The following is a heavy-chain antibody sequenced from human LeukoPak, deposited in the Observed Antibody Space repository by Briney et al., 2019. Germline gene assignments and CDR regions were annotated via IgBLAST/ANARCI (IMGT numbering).Heavy chain of an antibody. Sequence: GGSLRLSCAASGFTFSSYVMSWVRQAPGKGLDWVSLISPSGGSTYYADSVKGRFTISRDNSKNTLYLQMNSLRAEDTAVYYCAKDVFVGGAGYGMDVWGQGTTVIVSS. CDR1: GFTFSSYV. D-gene: IGHD3-16*01. J-gene: IGHJ6*02. CDR2: ISPSGGST. CDR3: AKDVFVGGAGYGMDV. V-gene: IGHV3-23*01.